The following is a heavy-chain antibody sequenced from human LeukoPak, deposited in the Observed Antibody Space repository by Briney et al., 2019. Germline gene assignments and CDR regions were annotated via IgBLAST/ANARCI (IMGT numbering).Heavy chain of an antibody. CDR2: INHSGST. J-gene: IGHJ3*02. D-gene: IGHD6-13*01. CDR1: GGSFSGYY. CDR3: ASSRGYRDAFDI. V-gene: IGHV4-34*01. Sequence: SETLSLTCAVYGGSFSGYYWSWIRQPPGKGLEWIGEINHSGSTNYNPSLKSRVTISVDTSKNQFSLKLSSVTAADTAVYCCASSRGYRDAFDIWGQGTMVTVSS.